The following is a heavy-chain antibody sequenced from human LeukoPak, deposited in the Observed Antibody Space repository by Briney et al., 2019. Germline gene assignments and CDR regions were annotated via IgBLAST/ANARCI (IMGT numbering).Heavy chain of an antibody. Sequence: SETLSLTCTVSGGSISSYYWSWIRQPPGKGLEWIGYIYYSGSTNYNPSLKSRVTISVDTSKNQFSLKLSSVTAADTAVYYCARGDQLLPSDYWGQGTPVTVSS. CDR3: ARGDQLLPSDY. CDR2: IYYSGST. CDR1: GGSISSYY. D-gene: IGHD2-2*01. J-gene: IGHJ4*02. V-gene: IGHV4-59*01.